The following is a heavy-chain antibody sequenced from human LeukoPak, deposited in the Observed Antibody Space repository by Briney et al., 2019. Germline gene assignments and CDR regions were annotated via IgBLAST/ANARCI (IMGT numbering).Heavy chain of an antibody. D-gene: IGHD3-22*01. CDR2: ISSSSSYI. CDR3: ARVQMPSYYYDSSGYYPY. CDR1: GFTFSSYS. J-gene: IGHJ4*02. V-gene: IGHV3-21*01. Sequence: SGGSLRLSCAASGFTFSSYSMNWVRQAPGKGLEWVSSISSSSSYIYYADSVKGRFTISRDNAKNSLYLQMNSLRAEDTAVYYCARVQMPSYYYDSSGYYPYWGQGTLVTVSS.